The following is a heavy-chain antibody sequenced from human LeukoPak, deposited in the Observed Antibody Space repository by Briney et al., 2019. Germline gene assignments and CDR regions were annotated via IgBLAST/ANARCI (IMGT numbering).Heavy chain of an antibody. V-gene: IGHV3-23*01. Sequence: GGSLRLSCAASGFTFSSYAMSWVRQAPGKGLGWVSAISGSGGSTYYADSVKGRFTISRDNSKNTLYLQMNSLRAEDTAVYYCARFLEWLHDYWGQGTLVTVSS. CDR3: ARFLEWLHDY. D-gene: IGHD3-3*01. J-gene: IGHJ4*02. CDR2: ISGSGGST. CDR1: GFTFSSYA.